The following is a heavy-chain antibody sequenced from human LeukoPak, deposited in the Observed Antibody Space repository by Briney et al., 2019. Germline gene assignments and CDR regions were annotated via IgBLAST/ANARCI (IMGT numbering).Heavy chain of an antibody. J-gene: IGHJ4*02. CDR1: GFTVNNIY. V-gene: IGHV3-66*01. CDR3: ARGILAAGTFDC. D-gene: IGHD6-13*01. CDR2: TYTDGTT. Sequence: GGSLRLSCAASGFTVNNIYMSWVRQAPGKGPEWVSVTYTDGTTYYADSVKGSFTISRDNGKNTLYLQMNTLRAEDTAVYYCARGILAAGTFDCWGQGTLVTVSS.